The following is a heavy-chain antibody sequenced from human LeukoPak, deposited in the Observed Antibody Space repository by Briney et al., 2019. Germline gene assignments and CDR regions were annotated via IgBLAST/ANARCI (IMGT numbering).Heavy chain of an antibody. CDR3: ARGKVYASGTYNLDP. D-gene: IGHD3-10*01. J-gene: IGHJ5*02. CDR1: GYNFNSYY. CDR2: INPSGNRVLPSDDST. V-gene: IGHV1-46*02. Sequence: GASVKVSCKASGYNFNSYYVHWVRQAPGQGLEWMGIINPSGNRVLPSDDSTIYAEKFQSRVVMTRDTSTTVVYMELSSLRSDDTAIYYCARGKVYASGTYNLDPWGQGTLVTVSS.